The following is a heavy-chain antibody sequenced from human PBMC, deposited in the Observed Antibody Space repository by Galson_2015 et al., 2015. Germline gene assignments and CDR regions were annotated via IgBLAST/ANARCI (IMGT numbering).Heavy chain of an antibody. CDR1: GGSISSYY. V-gene: IGHV4-59*01. D-gene: IGHD6-19*01. Sequence: ETLSLTCTVSGGSISSYYWSWIRQPPGRGLGWIGYIYYSGSTNYNPSLKSRVTISVDTSKNQFSLKLSSVTAADTAVYYCARYEWVAVAGTDYYYYYMDVWGKGTTVTVSS. CDR3: ARYEWVAVAGTDYYYYYMDV. CDR2: IYYSGST. J-gene: IGHJ6*03.